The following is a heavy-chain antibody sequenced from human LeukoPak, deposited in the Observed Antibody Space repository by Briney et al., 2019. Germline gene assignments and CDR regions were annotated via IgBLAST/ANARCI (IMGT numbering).Heavy chain of an antibody. CDR1: GYSFTSYW. CDR3: ARHENLWFGGLPYPDAFDN. V-gene: IGHV5-51*01. Sequence: GESLKISCKGSGYSFTSYWIGWVRQMPGKGLEWMGIIYPGDSDTRYSPSFQGQVTISADKSISTAYLQWSSLKASDTAMYYCARHENLWFGGLPYPDAFDNWGQGTMVTVSS. J-gene: IGHJ3*02. CDR2: IYPGDSDT. D-gene: IGHD3-10*01.